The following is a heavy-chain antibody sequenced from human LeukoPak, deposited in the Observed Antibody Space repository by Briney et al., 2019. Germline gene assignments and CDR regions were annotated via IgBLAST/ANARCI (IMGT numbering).Heavy chain of an antibody. CDR3: ARRGGGKYLFDY. Sequence: GESLKISCKGSGYTFTNYWIAWVRQMPGKGLEWMGIIYPGHADTRYSPSFQGQVTISADKSINTAYLQWSSLKASDTAMYYCARRGGGKYLFDYWGQGTLVTVSS. V-gene: IGHV5-51*01. J-gene: IGHJ4*02. D-gene: IGHD3-16*01. CDR1: GYTFTNYW. CDR2: IYPGHADT.